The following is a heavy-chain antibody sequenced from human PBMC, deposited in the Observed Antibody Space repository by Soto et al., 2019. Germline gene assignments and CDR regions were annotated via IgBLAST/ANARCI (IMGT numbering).Heavy chain of an antibody. J-gene: IGHJ4*02. CDR2: IIPLFDAT. CDR1: GGTFTTYD. D-gene: IGHD6-19*01. Sequence: QVQLVQSGAEVRKPGSSVKVSCKASGGTFTTYDISWVRQAPGQGLEWMGGIIPLFDATKYAQKFPGRVTIAAEKATGTAYMELSSLSSEDTAMYYCAIGRSSSWYNGTSSFGSWGQGTLVTVSS. CDR3: AIGRSSSWYNGTSSFGS. V-gene: IGHV1-69*06.